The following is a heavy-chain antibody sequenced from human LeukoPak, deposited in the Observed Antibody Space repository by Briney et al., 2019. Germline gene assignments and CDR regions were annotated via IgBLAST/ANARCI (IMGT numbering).Heavy chain of an antibody. J-gene: IGHJ4*02. Sequence: KASETLSLTCNVSGASMSNYYWVWIRQPPGKGLEWIGSIYHSGTTYSGSTYYNPSLKSRVTISLDTSKNQFSLKLSSVTAADTAVYYCARDRRAAAVFDYWGQGTLVTVSS. CDR2: IYHSGTTYSGST. D-gene: IGHD6-13*01. CDR3: ARDRRAAAVFDY. CDR1: GASMSNYY. V-gene: IGHV4-39*07.